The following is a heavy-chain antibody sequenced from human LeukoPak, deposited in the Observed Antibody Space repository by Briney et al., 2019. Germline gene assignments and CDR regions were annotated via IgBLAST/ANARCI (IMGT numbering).Heavy chain of an antibody. CDR3: ARIVSGYSSGWSSDY. CDR2: MNPNSGNT. V-gene: IGHV1-8*02. Sequence: GASVKVSCKASGYTFTGYYMHWVRQATGQGLEWMGWMNPNSGNTGYAQKFQGRVTMTRNTSISTAYMELSSLRSEDTAVYYCARIVSGYSSGWSSDYWGQGTLVTVSS. CDR1: GYTFTGYY. J-gene: IGHJ4*02. D-gene: IGHD6-19*01.